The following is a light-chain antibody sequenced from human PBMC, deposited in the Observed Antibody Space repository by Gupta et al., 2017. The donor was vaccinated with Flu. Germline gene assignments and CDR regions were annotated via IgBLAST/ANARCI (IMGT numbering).Light chain of an antibody. CDR2: ATS. V-gene: IGKV1-12*01. Sequence: DTQMTQPPSPGSAAVGDRVTISCRASYDISRWLAWYHQKPGKAPELLIYATSILQNGVPSRFRGSGSGTDFTLTISSLQPEDFGTYYCQQAATFPYSFGQGTKVEI. J-gene: IGKJ2*01. CDR3: QQAATFPYS. CDR1: YDISRW.